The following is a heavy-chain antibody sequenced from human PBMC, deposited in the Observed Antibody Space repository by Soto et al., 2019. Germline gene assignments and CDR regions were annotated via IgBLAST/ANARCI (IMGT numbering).Heavy chain of an antibody. J-gene: IGHJ5*02. Sequence: GGSLRLSCATSRFSFSNAWMNWVRQAPGKGLEWVGRIKSLTDGGATDYAAPVKGRFTITRDDSKDTLYLHMNNLKTEDTAMYFCTADLPDNWFDPWGQGTPVTVSS. V-gene: IGHV3-15*01. CDR2: IKSLTDGGAT. CDR1: RFSFSNAW. CDR3: TADLPDNWFDP. D-gene: IGHD3-22*01.